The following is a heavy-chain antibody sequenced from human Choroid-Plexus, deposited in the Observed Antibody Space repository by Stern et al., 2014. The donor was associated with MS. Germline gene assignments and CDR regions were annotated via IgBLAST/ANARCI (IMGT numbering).Heavy chain of an antibody. J-gene: IGHJ4*02. CDR1: GFTFSNFG. CDR2: ISYDGSDK. D-gene: IGHD2-15*01. Sequence: VQLVESGGGVAQPGRPLILSCAASGFTFSNFGMHWVRQAPGKGLEWVALISYDGSDKYYADSVKGRFTIFRDNSKNTLYMHMNSLRAEDTAVYYCAKDRQWSTYFFDYWGQGSLATVSS. CDR3: AKDRQWSTYFFDY. V-gene: IGHV3-30*18.